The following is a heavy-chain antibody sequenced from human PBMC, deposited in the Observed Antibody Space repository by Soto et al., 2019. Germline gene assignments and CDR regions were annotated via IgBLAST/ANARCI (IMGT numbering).Heavy chain of an antibody. CDR2: IDRSGST. J-gene: IGHJ4*02. CDR1: GVSVSSGDYY. CDR3: ARESEDLTSNFDY. V-gene: IGHV4-31*03. Sequence: QVQLQESGPGLVKPSQTLSLSCNVYGVSVSSGDYYWSWIRQHAGGGLEWIGYIDRSGSTYYKPSLRGRVIMSVDTSTNQIYLRLLSVTAADTAMYYCARESEDLTSNFDYWGQGTLVTVSS.